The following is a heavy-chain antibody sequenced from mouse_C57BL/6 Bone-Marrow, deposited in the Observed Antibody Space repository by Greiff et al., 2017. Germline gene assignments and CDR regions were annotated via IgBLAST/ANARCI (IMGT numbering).Heavy chain of an antibody. CDR3: AREAYDYDRRNINYAFDY. D-gene: IGHD2-4*01. J-gene: IGHJ4*01. CDR1: GYTFTDYN. CDR2: INTNNGGT. Sequence: VQLQQSGPELVKPGASVKMSCKASGYTFTDYNMHWVKQSHGKSLEWVGYINTNNGGTSYNKKFKGKATLTVNKSSSKAYMEVRSLTSEDSAVYSCAREAYDYDRRNINYAFDYWGQGTSVTVSS. V-gene: IGHV1-22*01.